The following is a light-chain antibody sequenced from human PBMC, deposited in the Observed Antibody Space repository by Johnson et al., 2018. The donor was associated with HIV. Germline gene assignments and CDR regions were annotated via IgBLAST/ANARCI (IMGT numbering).Light chain of an antibody. Sequence: HSVLTQPPSVSAAPGQKVTISCSGSSSNIGNNYVSWYRHFPGTAPKLLIYENNKRPSGIPDRFSGSKSGTSATLGITGLQTGDEADYYCGTWDSSLSTSVVGTGTKVTVL. J-gene: IGLJ1*01. CDR1: SSNIGNNY. V-gene: IGLV1-51*02. CDR3: GTWDSSLSTSV. CDR2: ENN.